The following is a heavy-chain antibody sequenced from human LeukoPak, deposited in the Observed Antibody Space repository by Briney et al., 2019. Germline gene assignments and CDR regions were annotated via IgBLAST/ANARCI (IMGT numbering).Heavy chain of an antibody. Sequence: RGSPRLSCAASGFTFRNHGMNWVRQAPGKGLEWVSVIYSDGRTYYAGSVKGRFTISRDNSKNTLFLQMHSLRAEDTAVYYCAREDYDSSGYCWFDSWGQGTLVTVSS. D-gene: IGHD3-22*01. V-gene: IGHV3-66*01. J-gene: IGHJ5*01. CDR3: AREDYDSSGYCWFDS. CDR2: IYSDGRT. CDR1: GFTFRNHG.